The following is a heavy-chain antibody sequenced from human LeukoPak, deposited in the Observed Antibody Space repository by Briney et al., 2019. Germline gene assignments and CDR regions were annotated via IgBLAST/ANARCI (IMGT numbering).Heavy chain of an antibody. J-gene: IGHJ4*02. D-gene: IGHD4-23*01. CDR2: IYYSGNT. CDR1: GGSISSSSYY. Sequence: SETLSLTCTVTGGSISSSSYYWGWIRHPPGKGLEWIGSIYYSGNTYYNPSLKSRVTISVDTSKNQLSLKLSSVTAADTAVYYCARDGPWGSNSLHRFDYWGQGTLVTVSS. V-gene: IGHV4-39*07. CDR3: ARDGPWGSNSLHRFDY.